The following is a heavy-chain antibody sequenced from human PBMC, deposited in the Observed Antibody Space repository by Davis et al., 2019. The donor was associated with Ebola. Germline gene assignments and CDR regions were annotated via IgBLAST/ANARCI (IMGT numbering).Heavy chain of an antibody. CDR1: GYIFTSYG. CDR3: ARVSLIVDVMIDY. D-gene: IGHD3-22*01. V-gene: IGHV1-18*01. CDR2: ISGYNGNT. Sequence: ASVKVSCKASGYIFTSYGISWVRQAPGQGLEWMGWISGYNGNTNYAQNLQGRVTMTTDTSTSTAYMELRSLRSDDTAVYYCARVSLIVDVMIDYWGQGTLVTVSS. J-gene: IGHJ4*02.